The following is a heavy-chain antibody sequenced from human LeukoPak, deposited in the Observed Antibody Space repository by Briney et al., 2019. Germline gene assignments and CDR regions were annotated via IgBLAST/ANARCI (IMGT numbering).Heavy chain of an antibody. J-gene: IGHJ4*02. Sequence: GESLKISCKGSGYIFSNYWIGWVRQMPGKGLEWMGIIFPADSDTRYNPSFQDQVTISADKSISTAYLQWSSLKAADTAKYSCARSLTPFSYWGQGTLVTVSS. V-gene: IGHV5-51*01. CDR2: IFPADSDT. D-gene: IGHD3-9*01. CDR3: ARSLTPFSY. CDR1: GYIFSNYW.